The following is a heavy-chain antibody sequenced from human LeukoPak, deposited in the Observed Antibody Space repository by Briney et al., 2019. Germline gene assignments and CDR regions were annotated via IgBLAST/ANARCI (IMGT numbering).Heavy chain of an antibody. V-gene: IGHV5-51*01. CDR1: GYSFGNRW. CDR2: IYPDDSDT. CDR3: ARGAYGWASSYNYYGMDV. Sequence: GESLKISCKGSGYSFGNRWIGWVRQMPGKGLGWMRIIYPDDSDTIYSPSFEGQVTISADESISTAYLQWSSLMASDTAMYYCARGAYGWASSYNYYGMDVWGQGTTVTVSS. J-gene: IGHJ6*02. D-gene: IGHD3-10*01.